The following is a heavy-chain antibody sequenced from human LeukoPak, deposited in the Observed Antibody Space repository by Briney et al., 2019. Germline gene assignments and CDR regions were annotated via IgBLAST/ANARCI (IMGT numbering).Heavy chain of an antibody. CDR3: ARVLVVEENWFDP. D-gene: IGHD2-15*01. V-gene: IGHV3-23*01. J-gene: IGHJ5*02. Sequence: PGGSLRLSCAASGFTFSSYGMSWVRQAPGKGLEWVSAISGSGGSTYYADSVKGRFTISRDNSKNTLYLQMNSLRAEDTAVYYCARVLVVEENWFDPWGQGTLVTVSS. CDR2: ISGSGGST. CDR1: GFTFSSYG.